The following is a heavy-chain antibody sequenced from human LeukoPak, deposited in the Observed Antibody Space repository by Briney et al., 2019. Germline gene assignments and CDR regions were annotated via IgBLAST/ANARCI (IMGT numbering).Heavy chain of an antibody. CDR3: ARGQQPFDY. D-gene: IGHD6-13*01. CDR1: GLTVSSNY. J-gene: IGHJ4*02. V-gene: IGHV3-53*01. CDR2: IHSGGST. Sequence: GGSLRLSCAASGLTVSSNYMNWVRQAPGKGLEWVSVIHSGGSTYYADSVKGRFTISRDNSKNTLYLQMNSLRADDTAVYYCARGQQPFDYWGQGTLVTVSS.